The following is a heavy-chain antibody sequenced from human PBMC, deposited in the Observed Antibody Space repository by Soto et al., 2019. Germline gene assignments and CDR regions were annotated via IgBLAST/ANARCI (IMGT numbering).Heavy chain of an antibody. CDR1: GFTFSSYA. CDR2: ISYDGSNK. V-gene: IGHV3-30-3*01. CDR3: ARDWGGILGATVYGWFDP. D-gene: IGHD1-26*01. Sequence: QVQLVESGGGVVQPGRSLRLSCAASGFTFSSYAMHWVRQATGKGLEWVAVISYDGSNKYYADSVKGRFTISRDNSKNTLYLQMNSLRAEDTAVYYCARDWGGILGATVYGWFDPWGQGTLVTVSS. J-gene: IGHJ5*02.